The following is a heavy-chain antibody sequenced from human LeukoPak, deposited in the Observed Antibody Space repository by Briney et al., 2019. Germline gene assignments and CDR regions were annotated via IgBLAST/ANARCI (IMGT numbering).Heavy chain of an antibody. J-gene: IGHJ4*02. Sequence: SVKVSCKASGGTFSSYAISWVRQAPGQGLEWMGRIIPIFSTANYAQKFQGRVTITTDESTSTAYMELSSLRSEDTAVYYCASRYSSGWYYNGLDYWGQGTLVTVSS. D-gene: IGHD6-19*01. CDR1: GGTFSSYA. V-gene: IGHV1-69*05. CDR3: ASRYSSGWYYNGLDY. CDR2: IIPIFSTA.